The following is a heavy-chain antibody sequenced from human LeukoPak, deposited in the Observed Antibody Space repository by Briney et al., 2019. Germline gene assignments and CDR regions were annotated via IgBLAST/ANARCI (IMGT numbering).Heavy chain of an antibody. Sequence: PGGSLRLSCAASGFTFSSYAMSWVRQAPGKGLEWVSAISGSGGSTYYADSVKGRFTISRDNSKNTLYLQMNSLRAEDTAVYYCAAQRWLQYGYFDYWGQGTLVTVSS. D-gene: IGHD5-24*01. CDR2: ISGSGGST. J-gene: IGHJ4*02. V-gene: IGHV3-23*01. CDR1: GFTFSSYA. CDR3: AAQRWLQYGYFDY.